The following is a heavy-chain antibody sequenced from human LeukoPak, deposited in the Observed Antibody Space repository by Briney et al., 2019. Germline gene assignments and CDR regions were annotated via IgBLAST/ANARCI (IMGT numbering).Heavy chain of an antibody. J-gene: IGHJ6*02. D-gene: IGHD3-3*01. CDR2: INPSGGST. Sequence: GASVKVSCKASGYTFTSYYMHWVRQAPGQGLEWMGIINPSGGSTSYAQKFQGRVTMTRDTSTSTVYMELSSLRSEDTAVYYCARVQHDFWSGYFYYYYGVDVWGQGTTVTVSS. V-gene: IGHV1-46*01. CDR3: ARVQHDFWSGYFYYYYGVDV. CDR1: GYTFTSYY.